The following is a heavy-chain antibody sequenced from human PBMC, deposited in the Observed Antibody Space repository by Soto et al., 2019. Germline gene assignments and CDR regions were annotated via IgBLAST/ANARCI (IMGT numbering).Heavy chain of an antibody. CDR2: IIPILGIA. CDR3: ASQGALTVTTGYFDY. V-gene: IGHV1-69*02. CDR1: GGTFSSYT. D-gene: IGHD4-17*01. J-gene: IGHJ4*02. Sequence: QVQLVQSGAEVKKPGSSVKVSCKASGGTFSSYTISWVRQAPGQGLEWMGRIIPILGIANYAQKFQGRVTITADKSTSTAYMELCSLRSEDTAVYYCASQGALTVTTGYFDYWGQGTLVTVSS.